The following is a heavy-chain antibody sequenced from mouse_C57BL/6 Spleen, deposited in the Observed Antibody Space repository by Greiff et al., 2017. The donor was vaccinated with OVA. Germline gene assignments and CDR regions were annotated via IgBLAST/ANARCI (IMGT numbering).Heavy chain of an antibody. CDR1: GYTFTSYW. J-gene: IGHJ4*01. CDR2: IDPSDSYT. CDR3: AATVIECYAMDY. V-gene: IGHV1-69*01. Sequence: VQLQQPGAELVMPGASVKLSCKASGYTFTSYWMNWVKQRPGQGLEWIGEIDPSDSYTNYNQKFKGKSTLTVDKSSSTAYMQLSSLTSEDSAVYYCAATVIECYAMDYWGQGTSVTVSS. D-gene: IGHD1-1*01.